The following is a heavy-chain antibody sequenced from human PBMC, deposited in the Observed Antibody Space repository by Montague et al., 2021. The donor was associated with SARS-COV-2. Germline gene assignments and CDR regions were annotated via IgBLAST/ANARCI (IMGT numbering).Heavy chain of an antibody. CDR2: VTTCWTT. V-gene: IGHV4-4*07. Sequence: SETLSLTCAVSGGSITGFSWCWVWLPARKGLEWDCLVTTCWTTNSNPSRRSRVTMSVYTAKYQISMNLNSVSAAATAIYYCAGTPTRPLSLDSWGQGTLVTVSS. CDR1: GGSITGFS. D-gene: IGHD6-6*01. CDR3: AGTPTRPLSLDS. J-gene: IGHJ4*02.